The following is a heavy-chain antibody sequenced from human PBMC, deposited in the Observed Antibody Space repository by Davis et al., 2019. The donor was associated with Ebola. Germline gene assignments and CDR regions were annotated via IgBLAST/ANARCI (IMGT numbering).Heavy chain of an antibody. CDR3: ARGLRPFDY. V-gene: IGHV4-59*01. J-gene: IGHJ4*02. CDR1: GGSLSSYH. Sequence: GSLRLPCTVSGGSLSSYHLTWIRQPPGKGLEYIGYIHYSGSSDYNASLESRVTISVDTSKNQFSLKLSSVTSADTAVYYCARGLRPFDYWGQGALVTVSS. CDR2: IHYSGSS.